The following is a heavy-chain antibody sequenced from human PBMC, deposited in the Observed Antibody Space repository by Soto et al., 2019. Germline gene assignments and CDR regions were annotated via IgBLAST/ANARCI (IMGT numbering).Heavy chain of an antibody. V-gene: IGHV4-59*08. CDR3: ARLTLRLGELSPYYYYYGMDV. CDR1: GGSISTYY. D-gene: IGHD3-16*02. J-gene: IGHJ6*02. CDR2: IYHSGST. Sequence: SETLSLTCTVSGGSISTYYWSWVRQPPGKGLEWIGYIYHSGSTNYNPSLESRVTMSVDTSKNQFSLKLSSVAAADTAVYYCARLTLRLGELSPYYYYYGMDVWGQGTTVTVSS.